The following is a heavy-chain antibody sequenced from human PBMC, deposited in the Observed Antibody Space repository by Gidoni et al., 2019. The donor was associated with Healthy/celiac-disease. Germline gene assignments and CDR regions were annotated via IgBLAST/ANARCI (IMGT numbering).Heavy chain of an antibody. D-gene: IGHD6-13*01. V-gene: IGHV3-48*03. CDR1: GFTCSSYE. CDR3: ARGPRKQIAAGGSFDY. J-gene: IGHJ4*02. Sequence: EVQLVESGGGLVQPGGSLRLPCAASGFTCSSYEMNWVRQAPGKGLEWVSYIISSGSTKNYADSVKGRFTISRDNAKNSLYLQMNSLRAEDTAVYYCARGPRKQIAAGGSFDYWGQGTLVTVSS. CDR2: IISSGSTK.